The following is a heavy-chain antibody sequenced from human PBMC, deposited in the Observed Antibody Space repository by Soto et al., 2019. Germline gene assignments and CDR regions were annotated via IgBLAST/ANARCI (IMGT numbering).Heavy chain of an antibody. V-gene: IGHV4-4*08. D-gene: IGHD3-10*01. Sequence: QVQLQESGPTLVKPSETLSLTCTVSGGSIRCYCWTWIRQRPGEGLEWVGSICNSGTTNYNPSLKSRIAIFIDTAQNPVPSERGSVAVAGTAFCFRAGGGSLRLDGRCLMGVWGKGTQVTVSS. J-gene: IGHJ6*03. CDR3: AGGGSLRLDGRCLMGV. CDR2: ICNSGTT. CDR1: GGSIRCYC.